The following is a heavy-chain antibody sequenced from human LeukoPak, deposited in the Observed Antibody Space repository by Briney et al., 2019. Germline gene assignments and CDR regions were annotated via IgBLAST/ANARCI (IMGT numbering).Heavy chain of an antibody. CDR1: GYTFTGYY. CDR3: ARDRKVLRYFDWLFPFDAFDI. Sequence: GASVKVSCKASGYTFTGYYMHGVRQAPGQGLEWMGWINPNSGGTNYAQKVQGRVTMTRDTSISTAYMELSRLRPDDTAVYYCARDRKVLRYFDWLFPFDAFDIWGQGTMVTVSS. CDR2: INPNSGGT. V-gene: IGHV1-2*02. J-gene: IGHJ3*02. D-gene: IGHD3-9*01.